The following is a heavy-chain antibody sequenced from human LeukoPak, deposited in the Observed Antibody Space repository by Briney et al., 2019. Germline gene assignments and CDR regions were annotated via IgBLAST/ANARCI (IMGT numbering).Heavy chain of an antibody. D-gene: IGHD4-23*01. CDR2: ISSSSSTI. CDR3: AKDIGLPHDYGGNPFQH. J-gene: IGHJ1*01. V-gene: IGHV3-48*01. CDR1: GFTFSAYS. Sequence: PGGSLRLSCAASGFTFSAYSMNWVRQAPGKGLEWVSYISSSSSTIYYADSVKGRFTISRDNSKNTVYLQMNSLRAEDTAVYYCAKDIGLPHDYGGNPFQHWGQGTLVTVSS.